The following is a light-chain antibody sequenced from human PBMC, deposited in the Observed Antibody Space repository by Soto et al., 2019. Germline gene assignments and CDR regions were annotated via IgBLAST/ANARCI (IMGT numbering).Light chain of an antibody. CDR2: GAS. V-gene: IGKV3-20*01. CDR3: QQYGSSPPYS. CDR1: QSVTSFY. Sequence: EIVLTQSPGTLSLSPGERATLSCRASQSVTSFYLAWYQQKPGQAPRLLIYGASSRASGIPDRFSGSGSGTDFTLSISRLEPEDFAVYYCQQYGSSPPYSFGQGTNLEIK. J-gene: IGKJ2*01.